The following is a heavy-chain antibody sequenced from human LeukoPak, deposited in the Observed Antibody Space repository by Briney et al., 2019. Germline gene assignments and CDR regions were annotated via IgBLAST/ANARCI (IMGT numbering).Heavy chain of an antibody. CDR1: GFTFSSYS. D-gene: IGHD3-3*01. Sequence: GGSLRLSCAASGFTFSSYSMNWVRQAPGKGLEWVPSISSSSSYIYYADSVKGRFTISRDNAKNSLYLQMNSLRAEDTAVYYCARHAGLRFLEWLLPTDYWGQGTLVTVSS. J-gene: IGHJ4*02. CDR3: ARHAGLRFLEWLLPTDY. V-gene: IGHV3-21*01. CDR2: ISSSSSYI.